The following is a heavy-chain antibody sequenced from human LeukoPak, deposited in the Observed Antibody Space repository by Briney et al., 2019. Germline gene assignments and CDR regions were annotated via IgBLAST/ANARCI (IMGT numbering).Heavy chain of an antibody. CDR1: GGSFSGYY. V-gene: IGHV4-34*01. J-gene: IGHJ6*02. Sequence: KASETLSLTCAVYGGSFSGYYWSWIRQPPGKGQEWIGEINHSGSTNYNPSLKSRVTISVDTSKNQFSLKLSSVTAADTAVYYCARGDIVVVPAAIRRYYYYGMDVWGQGTTVTVSS. CDR3: ARGDIVVVPAAIRRYYYYGMDV. CDR2: INHSGST. D-gene: IGHD2-2*02.